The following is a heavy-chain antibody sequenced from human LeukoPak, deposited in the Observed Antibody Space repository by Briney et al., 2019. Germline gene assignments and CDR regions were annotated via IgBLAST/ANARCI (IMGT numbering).Heavy chain of an antibody. CDR2: ISGSGGST. Sequence: PGGSLRLSCAASGFTFSSYWMNWVRQAPGKGLEWVSAISGSGGSTYYADSVKGRFTISRDNSKNTLYLQMNSLRAEDTAVYYCAKDMESLLTHFDYWGQGTLVTVSS. D-gene: IGHD1-1*01. CDR1: GFTFSSYW. CDR3: AKDMESLLTHFDY. V-gene: IGHV3-23*01. J-gene: IGHJ4*02.